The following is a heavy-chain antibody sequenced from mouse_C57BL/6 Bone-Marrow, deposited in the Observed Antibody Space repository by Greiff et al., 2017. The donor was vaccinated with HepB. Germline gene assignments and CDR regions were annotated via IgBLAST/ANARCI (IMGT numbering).Heavy chain of an antibody. CDR2: IYPGSGST. V-gene: IGHV1-55*01. J-gene: IGHJ2*01. CDR3: AGTVVATDYFDY. Sequence: QVQLKQPGAELVKPGASVKMSCKASGYTFTSYWITWVKQRPGQGLEWIGDIYPGSGSTNYNEKFKSKATLTVDTSSSTAYMQLSSLTSEDAAVYYCAGTVVATDYFDYWGQGTTLTVSS. D-gene: IGHD1-1*01. CDR1: GYTFTSYW.